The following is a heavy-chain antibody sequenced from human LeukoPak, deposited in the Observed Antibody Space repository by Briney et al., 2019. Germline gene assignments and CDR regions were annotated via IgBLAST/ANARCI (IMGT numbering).Heavy chain of an antibody. V-gene: IGHV3-21*01. CDR2: ISSSSSYI. Sequence: TGGSLRLSCAASRFTFSSYSMNWVRQAPGKGLEWVSSISSSSSYIYYADSVKGRLTISRDNAKNSLYLQMNSLRAEDTAVYYCAIEGYGMGVWGQRTTVTLSS. J-gene: IGHJ6*02. CDR1: RFTFSSYS. CDR3: AIEGYGMGV.